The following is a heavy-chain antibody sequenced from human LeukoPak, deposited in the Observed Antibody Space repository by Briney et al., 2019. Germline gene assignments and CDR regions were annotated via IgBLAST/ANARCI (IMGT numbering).Heavy chain of an antibody. CDR1: GFTFSSYS. Sequence: GGSLRLSCAASGFTFSSYSMNWVRQAPGKGLEWVSSISSSSSYIYYADSVKGRFTISRDSAKNSLYLQMNSLRAEDTAVYYCARAPTTVTTDWGQGTLVTVSS. J-gene: IGHJ4*02. CDR2: ISSSSSYI. V-gene: IGHV3-21*01. D-gene: IGHD4-17*01. CDR3: ARAPTTVTTD.